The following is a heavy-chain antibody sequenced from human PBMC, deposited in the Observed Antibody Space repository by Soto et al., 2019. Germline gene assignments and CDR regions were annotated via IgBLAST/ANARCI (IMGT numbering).Heavy chain of an antibody. CDR3: AREGGGPFGEMDV. J-gene: IGHJ6*04. CDR2: ISYDGSDK. V-gene: IGHV3-30-3*01. CDR1: EFTFRSYA. Sequence: QVQLVESGGGVVQPGRSLRLSCAPSEFTFRSYAMHWVRQAPGRGLEWVAFISYDGSDKFYADSVKGRFTISSDNSKNSLYLQMNRLRDEDTVVYYWAREGGGPFGEMDVWGKGTTVTFSA. D-gene: IGHD3-3*01.